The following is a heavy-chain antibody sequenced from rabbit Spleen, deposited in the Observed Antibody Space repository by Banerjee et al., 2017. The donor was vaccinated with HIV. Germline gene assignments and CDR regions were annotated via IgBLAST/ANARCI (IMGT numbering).Heavy chain of an antibody. D-gene: IGHD5-1*01. Sequence: QEQLVESGGGLVQPGGSLKLSCKASGFDFSSYGMSWVRQAPGKGLEWIGYIEPIFGNTYYASWVNGRFTISSHNAQNTLYLQLNSLTVADTATYFCARDLVGVIGWNFYLWGPGTLVTVS. CDR3: ARDLVGVIGWNFYL. V-gene: IGHV1S47*01. CDR1: GFDFSSYG. CDR2: IEPIFGNT. J-gene: IGHJ4*01.